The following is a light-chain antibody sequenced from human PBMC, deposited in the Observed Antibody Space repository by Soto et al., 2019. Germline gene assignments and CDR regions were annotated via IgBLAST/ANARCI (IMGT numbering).Light chain of an antibody. V-gene: IGLV3-1*01. J-gene: IGLJ1*01. CDR1: KLGDKY. Sequence: SYELTQPPSVSVSPGQTASITCSGDKLGDKYACWYQQKPGQSPVVVIYQDNKRPSGIPERFSGSNSGNTATLTISGTQAMDEADYFCQAWDSSTAVYVFGTGTKLTVL. CDR2: QDN. CDR3: QAWDSSTAVYV.